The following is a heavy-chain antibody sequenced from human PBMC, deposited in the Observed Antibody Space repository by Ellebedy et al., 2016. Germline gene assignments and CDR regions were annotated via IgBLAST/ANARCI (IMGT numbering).Heavy chain of an antibody. V-gene: IGHV4-30-2*01. J-gene: IGHJ4*02. CDR3: ARGGSIWAL. Sequence: SETLSLTCAVSGGSISSGAYSWSWIRQPPGKGLEWIGYISHTGSTSYYNPSLQSRVAMSVDGSKNQLTLMLYSVNAADTAVYYCARGGSIWALWGQGTLVTVSS. D-gene: IGHD3-16*01. CDR1: GGSISSGAYS. CDR2: ISHTGSTS.